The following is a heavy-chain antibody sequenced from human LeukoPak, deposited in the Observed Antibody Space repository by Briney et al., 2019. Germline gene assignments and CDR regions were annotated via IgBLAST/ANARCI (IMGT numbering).Heavy chain of an antibody. J-gene: IGHJ5*02. CDR3: ARDVQSGSLDP. CDR2: VLYDGSDQ. D-gene: IGHD3-3*01. V-gene: IGHV3-30*04. CDR1: RFNLLSYT. Sequence: GRSLRLSCAASRFNLLSYTMHWLRQAPGKGLEWVAFVLYDGSDQYYADSVKGRFTISRDNSKNAVYLQMNSLTVEDTAVYYCARDVQSGSLDPWGQGTLVTVSS.